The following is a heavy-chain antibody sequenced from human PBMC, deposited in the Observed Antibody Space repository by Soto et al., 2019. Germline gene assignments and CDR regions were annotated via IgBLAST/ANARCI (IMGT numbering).Heavy chain of an antibody. J-gene: IGHJ4*02. V-gene: IGHV3-21*06. Sequence: EVQLVESGGGLVKPGGSLTLSCAACGFTFTRYSMNWVRQAPGKGIEWVSSISSTTNYIYYGDSMKGRFTISRDNAKNSLYLEMNSLRAEDTAVYYCARESEDLTSNFDYWGQGTLVTVSS. CDR3: ARESEDLTSNFDY. CDR1: GFTFTRYS. CDR2: ISSTTNYI.